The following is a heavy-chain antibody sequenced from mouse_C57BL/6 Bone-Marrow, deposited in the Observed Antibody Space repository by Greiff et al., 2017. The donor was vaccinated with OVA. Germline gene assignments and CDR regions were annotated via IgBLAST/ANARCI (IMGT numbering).Heavy chain of an antibody. D-gene: IGHD1-1*01. V-gene: IGHV1-62-2*01. CDR3: ARHGRDYYGSSLYAMDY. J-gene: IGHJ4*01. CDR1: GYTFTEYT. CDR2: FYPGSGSI. Sequence: VKLQESGAELVKPGASVKLSCKASGYTFTEYTIHWVKQRSGQGLEWIGWFYPGSGSIKYNEKFKDKATLTADKSSSTVYMELSRLTSEDSAVYFCARHGRDYYGSSLYAMDYWGQGTSVTVSS.